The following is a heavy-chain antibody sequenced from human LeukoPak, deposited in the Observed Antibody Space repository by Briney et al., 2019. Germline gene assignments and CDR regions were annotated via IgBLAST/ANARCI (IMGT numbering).Heavy chain of an antibody. D-gene: IGHD6-19*01. Sequence: GGPLRLSCAASGFTFSSYSMNWVRQAPGKGLEWVSSISSSSSYIYYADSVRGRFTISRDNAKNSLYLQMNSLRAEDTAVYYCAGPLIAVANQLRSYWGQGTLVTVSS. V-gene: IGHV3-21*01. J-gene: IGHJ4*02. CDR2: ISSSSSYI. CDR3: AGPLIAVANQLRSY. CDR1: GFTFSSYS.